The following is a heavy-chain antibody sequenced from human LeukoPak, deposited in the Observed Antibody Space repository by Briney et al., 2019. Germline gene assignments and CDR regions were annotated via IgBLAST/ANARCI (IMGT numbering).Heavy chain of an antibody. J-gene: IGHJ4*02. CDR1: GFRFSGYW. CDR3: ARNPAYYYPDYFDY. CDR2: IKQDGSEK. Sequence: GGSLRLSCAASGFRFSGYWMSWVRQAPGKGLEWVANIKQDGSEKYYVDSVKGRFTISRDNAKNSLYLQMNSLGAADTAVYYCARNPAYYYPDYFDYWAQGTLVTVSS. D-gene: IGHD3-22*01. V-gene: IGHV3-7*01.